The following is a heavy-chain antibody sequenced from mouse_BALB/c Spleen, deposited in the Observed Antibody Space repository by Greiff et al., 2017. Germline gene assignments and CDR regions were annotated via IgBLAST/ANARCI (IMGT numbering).Heavy chain of an antibody. CDR3: ARREGYYGIAY. D-gene: IGHD1-1*01. Sequence: QVTLKVSGPGILQPSQTLSLTCSFSGFSLSTSGMGVSWIRQPSGKGLEWLAHIYWDDDKRYNPSLKSRLTISKDTSSNQVFLKITSVDTADTATYYCARREGYYGIAYWGQGTLVTVSA. CDR2: IYWDDDK. CDR1: GFSLSTSGMG. J-gene: IGHJ3*01. V-gene: IGHV8-12*01.